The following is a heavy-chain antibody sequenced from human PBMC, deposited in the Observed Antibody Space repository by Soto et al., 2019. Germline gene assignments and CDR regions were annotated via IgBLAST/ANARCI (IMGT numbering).Heavy chain of an antibody. V-gene: IGHV2-5*02. CDR1: GFSLTTDRVG. D-gene: IGHD1-26*01. CDR3: AHAYGGRSLY. J-gene: IGHJ4*02. CDR2: IYWDDSK. Sequence: QITLKESGPPLVKPTQTLTLTCTFSGFSLTTDRVGVGWIRQPPGEALEWLAVIYWDDSKTYRPSLESRLTSTKDTSKTQVALTMTNIDSVATATYYCAHAYGGRSLYWGQGTLVTVSS.